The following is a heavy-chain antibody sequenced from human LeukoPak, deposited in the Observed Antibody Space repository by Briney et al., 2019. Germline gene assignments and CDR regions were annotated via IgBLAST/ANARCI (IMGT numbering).Heavy chain of an antibody. CDR3: ARDYYDSSGPVDY. J-gene: IGHJ4*02. D-gene: IGHD3-22*01. Sequence: GSLRLSCAASGFTFSSYAMSWVRQPPGKGLEWIGSIYYSGSTYYNPSLKSRVTISVDTSKNQFSLKLSSVTAADTAVYYCARDYYDSSGPVDYWGQGTLVTVSS. CDR1: GFTFSSYA. CDR2: IYYSGST. V-gene: IGHV4-39*07.